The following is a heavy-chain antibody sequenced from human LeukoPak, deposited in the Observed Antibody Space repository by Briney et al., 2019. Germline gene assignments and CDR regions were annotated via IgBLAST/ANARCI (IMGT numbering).Heavy chain of an antibody. Sequence: GGSLRLSCAASGFTVSSNYMSWVRQAPGKGLEWVSVIYSGGSTYYADSVKSRFTISRDNSKNTLYLQMNSLRAEDTAVYYCAKRSAESSGYFDYWGQGTLVTVSS. CDR2: IYSGGST. D-gene: IGHD6-19*01. CDR1: GFTVSSNY. V-gene: IGHV3-53*01. J-gene: IGHJ4*02. CDR3: AKRSAESSGYFDY.